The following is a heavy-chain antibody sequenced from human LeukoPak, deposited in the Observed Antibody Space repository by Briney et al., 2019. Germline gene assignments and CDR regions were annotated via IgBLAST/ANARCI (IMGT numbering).Heavy chain of an antibody. J-gene: IGHJ6*03. D-gene: IGHD4-17*01. CDR3: AKIPYGDYVLDYYYYMDV. V-gene: IGHV3-73*01. Sequence: GGSLRLSCAASGFTFSVSAMHWVRQASGKGLEWAGRIRGKANTYATAYAASVKGRFTISRDNSKNTLYLQMYSLRAEDTAVYYCAKIPYGDYVLDYYYYMDVWGKGTTVTISS. CDR2: IRGKANTYAT. CDR1: GFTFSVSA.